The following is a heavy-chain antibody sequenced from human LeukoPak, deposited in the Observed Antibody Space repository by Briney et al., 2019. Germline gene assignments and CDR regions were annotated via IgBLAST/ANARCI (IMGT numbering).Heavy chain of an antibody. Sequence: ASVKVSCKVSGYTLTELSMHWVRQAPGKGLEWMGGFDPEDGETIYAQKFQGRVTMTEDTSTDTAYVELSSLRSEDTAVYYCATDIMVRGVIRAFDIWGQGTMVTVSS. CDR1: GYTLTELS. CDR3: ATDIMVRGVIRAFDI. CDR2: FDPEDGET. D-gene: IGHD3-10*01. V-gene: IGHV1-24*01. J-gene: IGHJ3*02.